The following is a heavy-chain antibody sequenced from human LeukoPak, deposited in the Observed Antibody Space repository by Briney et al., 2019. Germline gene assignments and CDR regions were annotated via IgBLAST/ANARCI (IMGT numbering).Heavy chain of an antibody. CDR1: GGSISSASYY. CDR2: IYYSGST. CDR3: SRRDCIHTDCFYWYFDL. J-gene: IGHJ2*01. V-gene: IGHV4-39*07. Sequence: PSETLSLTCSVSGGSISSASYYWSFIRQPPGKGQEWIGSIYYSGSTYYNPSLRSRVTISVDTSKNQFSLNLRSVTAADTAVYYCSRRDCIHTDCFYWYFDLWGRGALLTVSS. D-gene: IGHD2-21*02.